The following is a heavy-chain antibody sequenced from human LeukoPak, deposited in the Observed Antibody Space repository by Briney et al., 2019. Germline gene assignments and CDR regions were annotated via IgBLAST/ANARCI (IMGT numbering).Heavy chain of an antibody. Sequence: SETLSLTCTVSGGSISIANYFWGWIRQPPGKGLEWIGSTYYDGSTYYNPSLKSRVTISRDTSKDQFSLRLSSVTAADTAVYYRARRSSGRPVDYWGQGTLVTVSS. CDR3: ARRSSGRPVDY. J-gene: IGHJ4*02. CDR1: GGSISIANYF. CDR2: TYYDGST. D-gene: IGHD3-3*01. V-gene: IGHV4-39*07.